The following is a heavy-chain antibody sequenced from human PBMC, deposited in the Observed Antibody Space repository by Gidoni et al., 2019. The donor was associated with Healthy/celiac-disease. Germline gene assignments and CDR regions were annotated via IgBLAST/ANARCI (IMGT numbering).Heavy chain of an antibody. Sequence: QVQLVQSGAEVKKPGASVKVSCKASGYTFTSYDINWVRQATGQGLEWMGWMNPNSGNTGYAQKFQGRVTMTRNTSISTAYMELSSLRSEDTAVYYCARGQLGIRWLGYYYYGMDVWGQGTTVTVSS. CDR2: MNPNSGNT. CDR3: ARGQLGIRWLGYYYYGMDV. D-gene: IGHD7-27*01. J-gene: IGHJ6*02. V-gene: IGHV1-8*01. CDR1: GYTFTSYD.